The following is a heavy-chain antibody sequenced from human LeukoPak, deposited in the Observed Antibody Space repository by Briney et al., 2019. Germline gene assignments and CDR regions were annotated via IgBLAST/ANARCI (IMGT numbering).Heavy chain of an antibody. D-gene: IGHD6-13*01. Sequence: GGSLRLSCAASGFTFSSYAMSWVRQAPGKGLEWVSAISGSGGSTYYADSVKGRFTISRDNSKNTLYLQMNSLRAEDTAVYYCAKDSLSSSWYVGYFDYWGQGTLVTVSS. CDR1: GFTFSSYA. J-gene: IGHJ4*02. CDR2: ISGSGGST. CDR3: AKDSLSSSWYVGYFDY. V-gene: IGHV3-23*01.